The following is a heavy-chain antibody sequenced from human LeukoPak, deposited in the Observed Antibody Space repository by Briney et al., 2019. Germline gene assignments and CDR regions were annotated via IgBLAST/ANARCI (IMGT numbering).Heavy chain of an antibody. CDR3: ASYRAEAAAGTHYYYYYMDV. Sequence: SETLSLTCAVYGGSFSGYYWSWIRQPPGKGLEWIGEINHSGSTNYNPSLKSRVTISVDTSKNQFSLKLSSVTAADTAVYYCASYRAEAAAGTHYYYYYMDVWGKGTTVTVSS. CDR1: GGSFSGYY. V-gene: IGHV4-34*01. J-gene: IGHJ6*03. CDR2: INHSGST. D-gene: IGHD6-13*01.